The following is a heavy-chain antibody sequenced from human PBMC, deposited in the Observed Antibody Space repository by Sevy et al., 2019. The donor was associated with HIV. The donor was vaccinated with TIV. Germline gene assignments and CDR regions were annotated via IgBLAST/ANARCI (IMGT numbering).Heavy chain of an antibody. Sequence: GGSLRLSCAASGFSFSRYAMKWVRQAPGKGLEWVANIKQDGSDKYYVDSVKGRFTISRDNAKNSLYLQMNSLRVEDTAVYYCASPGTKGFDPWGQGTLVTVSS. D-gene: IGHD2-8*01. J-gene: IGHJ5*02. CDR3: ASPGTKGFDP. V-gene: IGHV3-7*03. CDR2: IKQDGSDK. CDR1: GFSFSRYA.